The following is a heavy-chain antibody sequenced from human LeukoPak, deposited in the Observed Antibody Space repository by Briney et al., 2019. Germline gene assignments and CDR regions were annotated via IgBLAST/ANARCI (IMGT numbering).Heavy chain of an antibody. CDR3: AKARGIRRSVQLSDH. Sequence: GASVKVSCKASGYTFTGYYMHWVRQAPGQGLEWMGWINPNSGGTNYAQKFQGRVTMTRDTSISTAYMELSRLRSDDTAVYYFAKARGIRRSVQLSDHWGQGTLVTVSS. CDR1: GYTFTGYY. V-gene: IGHV1-2*02. J-gene: IGHJ4*02. CDR2: INPNSGGT. D-gene: IGHD5-18*01.